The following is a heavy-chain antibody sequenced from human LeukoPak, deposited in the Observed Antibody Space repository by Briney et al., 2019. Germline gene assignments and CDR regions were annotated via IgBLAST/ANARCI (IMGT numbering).Heavy chain of an antibody. V-gene: IGHV3-21*01. CDR2: ISSSSSYI. D-gene: IGHD3-22*01. CDR1: GFTFSSYS. Sequence: GGSLRLSCAASGFTFSSYSMNWVRQAPGKGLEWVSSISSSSSYIYYADSVKGRFTISRDNAKNSLYLQMNSLRAEDTAVYYCARVLHKRNYDSSVYYGYWGQGTLVTVSS. CDR3: ARVLHKRNYDSSVYYGY. J-gene: IGHJ4*02.